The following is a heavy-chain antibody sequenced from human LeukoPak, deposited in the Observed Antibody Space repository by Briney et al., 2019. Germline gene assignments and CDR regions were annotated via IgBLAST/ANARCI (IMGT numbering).Heavy chain of an antibody. CDR3: ARASYEDYYDISGYYGEGSFDY. D-gene: IGHD3-22*01. CDR2: FYPSGST. J-gene: IGHJ4*02. Sequence: SHTLSLTCTVSGGSISSGSYHWSSIRQPAGNGLERIWRFYPSGSTNYHPSLKSRHPLTLHTSKNRFSLKLTSVTCADTPVYFCARASYEDYYDISGYYGEGSFDYWGQGTLVTVSS. CDR1: GGSISSGSYH. V-gene: IGHV4-61*02.